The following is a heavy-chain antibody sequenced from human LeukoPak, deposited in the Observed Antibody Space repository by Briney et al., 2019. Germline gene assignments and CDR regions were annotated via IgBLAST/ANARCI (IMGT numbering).Heavy chain of an antibody. D-gene: IGHD3-22*01. CDR2: INSNSGGT. CDR1: GYTFTGYY. V-gene: IGHV1-2*06. J-gene: IGHJ1*01. Sequence: ASVKVSCKASGYTFTGYYMHWVRQAPGQGLEWMGRINSNSGGTNYAQKFQGRVTMTRDTSISTAYMELSSLRSEDTAVYYCAREAKDYYDSSGYAQYFQHWGQGTLVTVSS. CDR3: AREAKDYYDSSGYAQYFQH.